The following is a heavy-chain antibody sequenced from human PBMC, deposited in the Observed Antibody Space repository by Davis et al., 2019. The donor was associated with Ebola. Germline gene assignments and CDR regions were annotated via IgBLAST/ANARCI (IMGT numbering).Heavy chain of an antibody. J-gene: IGHJ4*02. CDR3: ARGYYDTTGRTRFDY. CDR2: IKSDGSST. CDR1: GFTFNKYW. V-gene: IGHV3-74*01. Sequence: PGGSLRLSCAASGFTFNKYWMHWVRQAPGKGLVWVSRIKSDGSSTSYADSVKGRFTISRDNAKNTLYLQMNSLGVEDTAMYYCARGYYDTTGRTRFDYWGQGTLVAVSS. D-gene: IGHD3-22*01.